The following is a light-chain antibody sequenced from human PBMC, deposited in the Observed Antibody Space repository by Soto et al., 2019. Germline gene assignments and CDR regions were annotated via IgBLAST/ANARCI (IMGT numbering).Light chain of an antibody. CDR3: QQYINRWT. V-gene: IGKV1-5*03. J-gene: IGKJ1*01. CDR2: KAS. Sequence: DIQMTQSPSTLSGSVGDRDTITCRASQNIETWLAWYQQKPGKAPKLMIYKASSLEGGVPSRFSGSGSGTEFTLTISSLQSDDFTTYYCQQYINRWTFGEGTEVEIK. CDR1: QNIETW.